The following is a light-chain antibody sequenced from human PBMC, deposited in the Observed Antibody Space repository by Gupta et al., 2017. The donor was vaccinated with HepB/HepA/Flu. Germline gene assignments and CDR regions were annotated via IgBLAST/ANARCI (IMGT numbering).Light chain of an antibody. V-gene: IGKV3-20*01. CDR2: GAS. CDR1: QSLSSDY. Sequence: IVLTQSPGTLSLSPGERATLSCRASQSLSSDYLAWYQQKPGQAPRLVIYGASNRATDIPDRFSGSGSGTDFTLTISRLETEDFAVYYCQQYGRSRTFGQGTKVEIK. J-gene: IGKJ1*01. CDR3: QQYGRSRT.